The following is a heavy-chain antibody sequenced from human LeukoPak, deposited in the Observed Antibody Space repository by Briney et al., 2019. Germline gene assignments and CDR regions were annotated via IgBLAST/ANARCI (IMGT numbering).Heavy chain of an antibody. CDR2: IYYSGST. CDR1: GGSISSSSYF. CDR3: AGPAVAGTSPDWYCYL. V-gene: IGHV4-39*01. J-gene: IGHJ2*01. D-gene: IGHD6-19*01. Sequence: SETLSLTCTVSGGSISSSSYFWGWIRQPPGKGLEWIGSIYYSGSTSYTPSLKSRVTISVDTPKHQFSVELGAVTAADTAVYYCAGPAVAGTSPDWYCYLWGRGTLVTVSS.